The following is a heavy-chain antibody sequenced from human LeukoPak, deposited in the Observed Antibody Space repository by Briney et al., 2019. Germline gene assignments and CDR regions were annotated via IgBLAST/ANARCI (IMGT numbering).Heavy chain of an antibody. V-gene: IGHV2-5*02. J-gene: IGHJ4*02. CDR3: AHRHLHYGSGSPEY. D-gene: IGHD3-10*01. CDR2: IYWDDDK. CDR1: GFSLSTSGVG. Sequence: ESGPTLVNTTQTLTLTCTFSGFSLSTSGVGVGWIRQPPGKALEWLALIYWDDDKRYSPSLKSRLTITKDTSKLQVVLTMTNMDPVDTATYYCAHRHLHYGSGSPEYWGPTVLVTVSS.